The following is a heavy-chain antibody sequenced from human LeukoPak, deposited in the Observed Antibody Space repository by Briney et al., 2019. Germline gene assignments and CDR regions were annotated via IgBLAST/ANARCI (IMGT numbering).Heavy chain of an antibody. CDR1: GGSISSSNW. D-gene: IGHD6-13*01. J-gene: IGHJ6*03. Sequence: SETLSLTCAVSGGSISSSNWWSWVRQPPGKGLEWIGSIYYSGSTYYNPSLKSRVTISVDTSKNQFSLMVNSVTAADTAVCYCARESRRIAAAGPSYYMDVWSRGTTVTVSS. V-gene: IGHV4-4*02. CDR2: IYYSGST. CDR3: ARESRRIAAAGPSYYMDV.